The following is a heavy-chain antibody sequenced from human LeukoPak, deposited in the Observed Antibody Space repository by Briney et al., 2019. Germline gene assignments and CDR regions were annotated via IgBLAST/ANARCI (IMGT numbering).Heavy chain of an antibody. CDR2: ISSSGSSI. V-gene: IGHV3-48*03. CDR3: ARVAPGSGYDFDY. Sequence: PGGSLRLSCAASGFTFGSYAMSWVRQAPGKGLEWVSYISSSGSSIYYADSVKGRFTISRDNAKNSLYLQMNSLRAEDTAVYYCARVAPGSGYDFDYWGQGTLVTVSS. CDR1: GFTFGSYA. J-gene: IGHJ4*02. D-gene: IGHD5-12*01.